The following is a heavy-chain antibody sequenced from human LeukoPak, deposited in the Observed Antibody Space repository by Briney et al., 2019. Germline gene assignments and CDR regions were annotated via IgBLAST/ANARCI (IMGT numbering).Heavy chain of an antibody. J-gene: IGHJ4*02. D-gene: IGHD3-9*01. CDR3: ARLDILTGSPFDY. CDR1: GYSFTNYW. Sequence: GESLKISCKGSGYSFTNYWIGWVRQMPGRGLEWMGIIYPGDSDPRYSPSFQGQVTISADKSISTAYLQWSSLKASDTAMYYCARLDILTGSPFDYWGQGTLVTVSS. CDR2: IYPGDSDP. V-gene: IGHV5-51*01.